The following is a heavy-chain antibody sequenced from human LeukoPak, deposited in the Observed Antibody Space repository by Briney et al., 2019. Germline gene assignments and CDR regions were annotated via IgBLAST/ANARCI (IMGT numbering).Heavy chain of an antibody. D-gene: IGHD3-10*01. CDR1: GGSISSGSYY. CDR2: IYTSGST. CDR3: ARGSWSFYYFDY. V-gene: IGHV4-61*02. Sequence: SETLSLTCTVSGGSISSGSYYWSWIRQPAGKGLEWIGRIYTSGSTNYNPSLKSRVTISVDTSKNQFSLKLSSVTAADTAVYYCARGSWSFYYFDYWGQGTLVTVSS. J-gene: IGHJ4*02.